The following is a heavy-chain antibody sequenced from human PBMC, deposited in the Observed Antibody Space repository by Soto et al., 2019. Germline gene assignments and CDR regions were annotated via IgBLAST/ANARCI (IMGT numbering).Heavy chain of an antibody. CDR1: GFTFSSYG. Sequence: QVQLVESGGGVVQPGRSLRLSCAASGFTFSSYGMHWVRQAPGKGLEWVAVIWYDGSNKYYADSVKGRFTISRDNSKNTLYLPMNSLRAEDTAVYYCARDRDTGYGMDVWGQGTTVTVSS. V-gene: IGHV3-33*01. CDR3: ARDRDTGYGMDV. CDR2: IWYDGSNK. J-gene: IGHJ6*02.